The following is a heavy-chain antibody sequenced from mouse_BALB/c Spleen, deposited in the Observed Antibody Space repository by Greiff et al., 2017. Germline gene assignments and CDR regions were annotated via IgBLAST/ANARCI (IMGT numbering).Heavy chain of an antibody. J-gene: IGHJ4*01. CDR2: IDPANGNT. Sequence: VQLKESGAELVKPGASVKLSCTASGFNIKDTYMHWVKQRPEQGLEWIGRIDPANGNTKYDPKFQGKATITADTSSNTAYLQLSSLTSEDTAVYYCAPITTVAATGAMDYWGQGTSVTVSS. CDR3: APITTVAATGAMDY. D-gene: IGHD1-1*01. V-gene: IGHV14-3*02. CDR1: GFNIKDTY.